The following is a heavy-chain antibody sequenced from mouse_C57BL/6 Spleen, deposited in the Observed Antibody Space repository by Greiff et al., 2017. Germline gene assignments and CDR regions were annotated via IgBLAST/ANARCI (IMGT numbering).Heavy chain of an antibody. Sequence: VKLMESGPGLVQPSQSLSITCTVSGFSLTSYGVHWVRQSPGKGLEWLGVIWSGGSTDYNAAFISRLSISKDNSKSQVFFKMNSLQADDTAIYYCARREIYYYGSSPLYYAMDYWGQGTSVTVSS. CDR2: IWSGGST. D-gene: IGHD1-1*01. CDR3: ARREIYYYGSSPLYYAMDY. V-gene: IGHV2-2*01. CDR1: GFSLTSYG. J-gene: IGHJ4*01.